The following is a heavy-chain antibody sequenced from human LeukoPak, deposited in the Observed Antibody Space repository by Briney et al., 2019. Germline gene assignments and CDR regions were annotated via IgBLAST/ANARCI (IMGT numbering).Heavy chain of an antibody. D-gene: IGHD2-2*01. CDR3: ATYCSSTSCYVLDY. Sequence: GGSLRLSCTTSGFTFGDYAMSWVRQAPWKGLEWVGFITSKAYGGTSEYAASVKGRFTISRDDSKTIAYLQMNSLKTEDTAMYYCATYCSSTSCYVLDYWGQGTLVTVSS. CDR2: ITSKAYGGTS. V-gene: IGHV3-49*04. J-gene: IGHJ4*02. CDR1: GFTFGDYA.